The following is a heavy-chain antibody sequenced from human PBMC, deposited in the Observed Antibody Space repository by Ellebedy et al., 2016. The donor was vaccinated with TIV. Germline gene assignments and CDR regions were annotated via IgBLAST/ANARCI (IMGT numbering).Heavy chain of an antibody. CDR2: INQDATKR. CDR3: ATDGSYGDYLSPAHASVM. CDR1: GFSFRSYW. J-gene: IGHJ3*02. Sequence: GESLKISCGTSGFSFRSYWMTWVRQAPGKGLEWVANINQDATKRFYVDSVEGRFTISRDNAKNSLFLQMNGLRAEDTAVYYCATDGSYGDYLSPAHASVMWGQGTLVSVSS. V-gene: IGHV3-7*01. D-gene: IGHD4-17*01.